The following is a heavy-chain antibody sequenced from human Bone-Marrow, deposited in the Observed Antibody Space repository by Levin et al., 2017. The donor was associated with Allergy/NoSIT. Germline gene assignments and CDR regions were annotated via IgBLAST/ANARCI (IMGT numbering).Heavy chain of an antibody. V-gene: IGHV3-53*01. J-gene: IGHJ3*02. Sequence: GGSLRLSCAASGFSVNSNFMTWVRQAPGKGLEWVSVIYSGGKTYYADSVRGRFTISRDTSKNAVYLQMDSLRAEDTAVYFCARSQDGSGYRYASDIWGQGTMVNVSS. CDR3: ARSQDGSGYRYASDI. D-gene: IGHD3-22*01. CDR1: GFSVNSNF. CDR2: IYSGGKT.